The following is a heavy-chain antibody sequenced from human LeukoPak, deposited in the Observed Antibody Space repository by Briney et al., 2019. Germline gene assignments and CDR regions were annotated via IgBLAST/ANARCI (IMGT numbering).Heavy chain of an antibody. Sequence: ASVKVSCKASGYTFSDYYIHWVRQAPGQGLEWMGWINPNSGGTDYAQKLQGRVTMTRDTSINTAYMDLSRLTSDDTAVYYCARAYCSTTTCPRGYYHYSVDVWGKGTTVTVSS. V-gene: IGHV1-2*02. D-gene: IGHD2-2*01. CDR2: INPNSGGT. CDR1: GYTFSDYY. J-gene: IGHJ6*03. CDR3: ARAYCSTTTCPRGYYHYSVDV.